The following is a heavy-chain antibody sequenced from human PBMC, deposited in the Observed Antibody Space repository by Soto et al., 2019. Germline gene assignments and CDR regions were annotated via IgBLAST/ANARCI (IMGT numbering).Heavy chain of an antibody. CDR1: GFTFSDFW. J-gene: IGHJ4*02. Sequence: GGSLRLSCAVSGFTFSDFWMSWFRQAPGKGLEWVANIKPDGSEKLYVDSVKGRFTISRDNAKNSLYLQMNSLRAEDTALYYCARYSGSIAASPWGQGTLVT. V-gene: IGHV3-7*03. CDR2: IKPDGSEK. CDR3: ARYSGSIAASP. D-gene: IGHD6-6*01.